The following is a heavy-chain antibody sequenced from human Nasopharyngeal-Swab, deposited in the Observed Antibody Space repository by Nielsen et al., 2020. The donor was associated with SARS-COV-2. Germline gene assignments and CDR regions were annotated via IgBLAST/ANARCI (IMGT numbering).Heavy chain of an antibody. CDR3: TTDLYFDY. CDR2: IGDKDHNYAT. V-gene: IGHV3-73*01. Sequence: GESLKISCAASGFIFSASAIPWVRQASGKGLEWVGRIGDKDHNYATTYGASVQGRFTISRDDSKNTAFLQMDSLKPEDTALYYCTTDLYFDYWGQGTLVTVSS. CDR1: GFIFSASA. J-gene: IGHJ4*02.